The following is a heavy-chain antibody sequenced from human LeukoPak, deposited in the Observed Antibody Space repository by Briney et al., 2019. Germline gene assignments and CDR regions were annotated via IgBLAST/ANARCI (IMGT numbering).Heavy chain of an antibody. J-gene: IGHJ4*02. CDR3: ARDGPYYFDY. CDR1: GFTFSSYS. Sequence: GGSLRPSCAASGFTFSSYSMNWVRQAPGKGLEWVSSTSSSSSYIYYADSVKGRFTISRDNAKNSLYLQMNSLRAEDTAVYYCARDGPYYFDYWGQGTLVTVSS. CDR2: TSSSSSYI. V-gene: IGHV3-21*01.